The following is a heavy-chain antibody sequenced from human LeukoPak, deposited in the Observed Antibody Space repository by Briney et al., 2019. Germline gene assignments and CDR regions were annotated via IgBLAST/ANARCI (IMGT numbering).Heavy chain of an antibody. CDR3: ARPYYYDSRIDP. CDR1: GGSISSGDYY. CDR2: MYYSGST. V-gene: IGHV4-30-4*01. J-gene: IGHJ5*02. D-gene: IGHD3-22*01. Sequence: SQTLSLTCTVSGGSISSGDYYWSWIRQPPGKGLEWIAYMYYSGSTYYNPSLKSRVTMSADTSKNQLSLKLSSMTAADTAVYYCARPYYYDSRIDPWGQGILVTVSS.